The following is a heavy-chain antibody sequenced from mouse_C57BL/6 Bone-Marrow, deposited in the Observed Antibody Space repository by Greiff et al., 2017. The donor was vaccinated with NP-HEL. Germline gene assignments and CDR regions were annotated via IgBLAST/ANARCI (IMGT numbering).Heavy chain of an antibody. J-gene: IGHJ3*01. CDR2: IYPGSGST. Sequence: VQLQQPGAELVKPGASVKMSCKASGYTFTSYWITWVKQRPGQGLEWIGDIYPGSGSTNYNEKFKSKATLTVDTSSSTAYMQLSSLTSEDSAVYYCARGRLRRESWFAYWGQGTLVTVSA. D-gene: IGHD2-2*01. CDR3: ARGRLRRESWFAY. V-gene: IGHV1-55*01. CDR1: GYTFTSYW.